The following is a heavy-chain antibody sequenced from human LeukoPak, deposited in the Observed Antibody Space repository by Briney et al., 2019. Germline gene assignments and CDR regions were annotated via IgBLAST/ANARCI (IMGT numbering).Heavy chain of an antibody. CDR3: ARRYKGKLDI. CDR1: GFTFSNFE. CDR2: ISSGGNTI. V-gene: IGHV3-48*03. J-gene: IGHJ3*02. D-gene: IGHD5-24*01. Sequence: GGSLRLSCEASGFTFSNFEMNWVRQAPGKGLEWVSYISSGGNTIYYADSVKGRFTISRDNAKNSLYLQMNSLRAEDTALYYCARRYKGKLDIWGQGTMVTVSS.